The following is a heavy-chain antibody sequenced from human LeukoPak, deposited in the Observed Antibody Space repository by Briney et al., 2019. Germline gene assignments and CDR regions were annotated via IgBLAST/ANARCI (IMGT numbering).Heavy chain of an antibody. J-gene: IGHJ4*02. CDR1: GFTFSSYE. V-gene: IGHV3-48*03. CDR3: ARDPGYCSGGGCYDQFDY. D-gene: IGHD2-15*01. CDR2: ISSSGSTI. Sequence: PGGSLRLSCAASGFTFSSYEMNWVRQAPGKGLEWVSYISSSGSTIYYADSVKGRFTISRDNAKNSLYLQMNSLRAEDTAVYYCARDPGYCSGGGCYDQFDYWGQGTLVTVSS.